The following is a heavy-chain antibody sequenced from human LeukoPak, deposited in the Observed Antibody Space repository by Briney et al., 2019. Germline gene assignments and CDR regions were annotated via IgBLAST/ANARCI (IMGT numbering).Heavy chain of an antibody. D-gene: IGHD3-10*01. Sequence: GGSLRLSCVASGFTFGKYWMSWVRQAPGKGLEWVANIKLDGSDTTYADSMKGRFTISRDNAKNTVYLQMNSLTVEDTAVYYCVRDMRRGSSWGQGTLVTVSS. CDR1: GFTFGKYW. CDR2: IKLDGSDT. V-gene: IGHV3-7*01. J-gene: IGHJ4*02. CDR3: VRDMRRGSS.